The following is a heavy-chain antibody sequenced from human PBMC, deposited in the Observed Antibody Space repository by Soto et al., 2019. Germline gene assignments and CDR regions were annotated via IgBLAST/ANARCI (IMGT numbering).Heavy chain of an antibody. V-gene: IGHV3-66*01. CDR3: ARDPQGIEVDHYSYYGMDV. Sequence: GGSLRLSWAASGFTVSSSYMGWVRQAPGKGLQWLSALYTDGNTYYADSVKGRFSIYRDNSKDTLYLQMNSLRADDTAIYYCARDPQGIEVDHYSYYGMDVWGEGTTVTVS. CDR1: GFTVSSSY. J-gene: IGHJ6*02. D-gene: IGHD6-19*01. CDR2: LYTDGNT.